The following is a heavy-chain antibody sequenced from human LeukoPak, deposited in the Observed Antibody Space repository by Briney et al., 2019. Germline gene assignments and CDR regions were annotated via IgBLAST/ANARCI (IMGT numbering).Heavy chain of an antibody. CDR3: ARTNKTTVTTAPMGY. D-gene: IGHD4-17*01. Sequence: GASVKVSCKASGYTFTSYGISWVRQAPGQGLEWMGWISAYNGNTNYAQKFQGRVTMTRDTFISTAYMELSRLRSDDTAVYYCARTNKTTVTTAPMGYWGQGTLVTVSS. CDR2: ISAYNGNT. CDR1: GYTFTSYG. V-gene: IGHV1-18*01. J-gene: IGHJ4*02.